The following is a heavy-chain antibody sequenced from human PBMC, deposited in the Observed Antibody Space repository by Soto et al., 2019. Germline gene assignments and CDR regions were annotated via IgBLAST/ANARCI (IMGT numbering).Heavy chain of an antibody. CDR3: AKIGDFQDYHYMDV. V-gene: IGHV3-9*01. CDR1: GFTFDDYA. J-gene: IGHJ6*03. Sequence: EVQLVESGGGLVQPGRSLRLSCAASGFTFDDYAMHWVRQAPGKGLEWVSGISWNSGSIGYADSVKGRFTISRDNAKNSLYLQMNSLRAEDTVLYYCAKIGDFQDYHYMDVWGKGTTVNVSS. D-gene: IGHD3-10*01. CDR2: ISWNSGSI.